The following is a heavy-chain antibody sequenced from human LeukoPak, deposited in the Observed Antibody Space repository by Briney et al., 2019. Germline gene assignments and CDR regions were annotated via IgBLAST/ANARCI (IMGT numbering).Heavy chain of an antibody. CDR3: ARDQHATPGDGYNYWYFDL. J-gene: IGHJ2*01. CDR1: RFTFSNYW. Sequence: GGSLRLSCAASRFTFSNYWMSWVRQAPGKGLEWVANIKQDGSEKYYVDSVKGRFTISRDNAKNSLYLQMNSLRAEDTAVYYCARDQHATPGDGYNYWYFDLWGRGTLVTVSS. D-gene: IGHD5-24*01. CDR2: IKQDGSEK. V-gene: IGHV3-7*03.